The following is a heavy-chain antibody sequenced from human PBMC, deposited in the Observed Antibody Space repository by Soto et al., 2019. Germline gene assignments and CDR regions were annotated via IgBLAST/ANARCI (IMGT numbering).Heavy chain of an antibody. CDR2: INPNSGGT. J-gene: IGHJ4*02. V-gene: IGHV1-2*04. Sequence: GASVKASCKSSGYTFTGYYMHWVRQAPGQGLEWMGWINPNSGGTNYAQKFQGWVTMTRDTSISTAYMELSRLRSDDTAVYYCARRHCSSTSCPIDYWGQGTLVTVSS. CDR1: GYTFTGYY. D-gene: IGHD2-2*01. CDR3: ARRHCSSTSCPIDY.